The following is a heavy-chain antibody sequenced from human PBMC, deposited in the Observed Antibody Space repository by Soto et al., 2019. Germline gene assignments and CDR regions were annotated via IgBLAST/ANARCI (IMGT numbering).Heavy chain of an antibody. J-gene: IGHJ4*02. CDR1: GGSISSYY. D-gene: IGHD3-10*01. CDR3: ARGEGVPSPDY. Sequence: SETLSLTCTVSGGSISSYYWSWIRQPPGKGLEWIGYIYYSGSTNYNPSLKSRVTTSVDTSKNQFSLKLSSVTAADTAVYYCARGEGVPSPDYWGQGTLVTVSS. CDR2: IYYSGST. V-gene: IGHV4-59*08.